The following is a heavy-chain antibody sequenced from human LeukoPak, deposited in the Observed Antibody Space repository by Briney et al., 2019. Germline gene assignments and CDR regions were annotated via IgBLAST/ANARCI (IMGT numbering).Heavy chain of an antibody. CDR1: GVSFSSANYY. CDR2: VYYDGST. CDR3: VRGLTGYSYFFDY. D-gene: IGHD1-20*01. V-gene: IGHV4-30-4*08. Sequence: SQTLSLTCTVSGVSFSSANYYWTWVRQPPGKGLEWIGYVYYDGSTYYHPSLQSRLAISVDTSKNQFSLNLTSVTAADTAVYYCVRGLTGYSYFFDYWGQGALVTVSS. J-gene: IGHJ4*02.